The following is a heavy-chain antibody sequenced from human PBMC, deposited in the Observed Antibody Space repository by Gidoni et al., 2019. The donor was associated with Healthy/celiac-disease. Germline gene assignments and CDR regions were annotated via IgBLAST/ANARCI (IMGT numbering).Heavy chain of an antibody. D-gene: IGHD2-21*02. CDR2: INWNGGRK. CDR1: GFTFDYYG. J-gene: IGHJ2*01. CDR3: ARGRSAVETHWYFDL. Sequence: EVQLVESGGGVVRPGGSLRLSCAASGFTFDYYGMRGVGLAPGKGLEWVSGINWNGGRKGYEDSVKGRFTISRDNAKNSLYLQMNSLRAEDTALYYCARGRSAVETHWYFDLWGRGTLVTVSS. V-gene: IGHV3-20*04.